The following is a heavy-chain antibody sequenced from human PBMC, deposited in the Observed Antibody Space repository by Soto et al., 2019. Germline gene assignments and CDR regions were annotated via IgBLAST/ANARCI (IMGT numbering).Heavy chain of an antibody. CDR2: TSYDGSNA. V-gene: IGHV3-30*03. D-gene: IGHD3-16*01. CDR1: GFTFRSFV. Sequence: QVQLVESGGGVVQPGTSLRLSCVGSGFTFRSFVIHWVRQAPGKGLEWVALTSYDGSNAYYGDSVKGRFTISRDNSKNTVVLQMDSLRVEDTAFYYCARWGTTGGLDFWGQGTLVSVSS. CDR3: ARWGTTGGLDF. J-gene: IGHJ4*02.